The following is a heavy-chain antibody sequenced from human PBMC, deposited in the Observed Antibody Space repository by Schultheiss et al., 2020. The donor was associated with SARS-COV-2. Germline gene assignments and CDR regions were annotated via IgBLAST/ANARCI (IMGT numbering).Heavy chain of an antibody. Sequence: GGSLRLSCAASGFTVSSNYMSWVRQAPGKGLEWVSAISGSGGSTYYADSVKGRFTISRDNSKNTLYLQMNSLRAEDTAVYYCASGTTSYGDVDYWGQGTLVTVSS. CDR1: GFTVSSNY. J-gene: IGHJ4*02. D-gene: IGHD4-17*01. CDR3: ASGTTSYGDVDY. V-gene: IGHV3-23*01. CDR2: ISGSGGST.